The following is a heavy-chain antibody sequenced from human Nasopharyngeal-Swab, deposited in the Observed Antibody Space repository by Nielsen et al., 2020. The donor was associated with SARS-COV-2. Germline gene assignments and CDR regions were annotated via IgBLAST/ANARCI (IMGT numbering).Heavy chain of an antibody. CDR3: ARDRGYYAFDY. CDR2: INKDGSEK. D-gene: IGHD5-12*01. Sequence: GGPLGLSCAASGLSFSEFWMYWVRQAPGKGLEWVASINKDGSEKYYGDSVRGRFTTSRDNAENSLSLQMNSLRGEDTAVYYCARDRGYYAFDYWGQGTLVTVSS. CDR1: GLSFSEFW. V-gene: IGHV3-7*01. J-gene: IGHJ4*02.